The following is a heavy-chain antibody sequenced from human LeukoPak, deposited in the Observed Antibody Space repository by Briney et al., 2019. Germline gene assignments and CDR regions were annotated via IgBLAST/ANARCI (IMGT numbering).Heavy chain of an antibody. J-gene: IGHJ3*02. CDR3: AREDGTRYCSSTSCYPGAFDI. CDR1: GFTFSSYG. V-gene: IGHV3-64*01. CDR2: ISSKGGST. D-gene: IGHD2-2*01. Sequence: PGGSLRLSCAASGFTFSSYGMSWARQAPGKGLEWVSAISSKGGSTYYANSVKGRFTISRDNSKNTLYLQMGSLRAEDMAVYYCAREDGTRYCSSTSCYPGAFDIWGQGTMVTVSS.